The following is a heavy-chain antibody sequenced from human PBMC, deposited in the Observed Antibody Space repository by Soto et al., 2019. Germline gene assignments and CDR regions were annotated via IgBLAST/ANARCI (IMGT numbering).Heavy chain of an antibody. Sequence: EVQLVESGGGLVMPGGSLRLSCAASGFTFSAYHMNWVRQAPGKGLEWVSSINPTSSHIYYADSVRGRFTISRDDSKNSVSLQLTSLRTEDGALYYCARGYCGGGGCYLRRDAFDVWVPGKMVTVSS. D-gene: IGHD2-15*01. CDR3: ARGYCGGGGCYLRRDAFDV. CDR2: INPTSSHI. V-gene: IGHV3-21*01. J-gene: IGHJ3*01. CDR1: GFTFSAYH.